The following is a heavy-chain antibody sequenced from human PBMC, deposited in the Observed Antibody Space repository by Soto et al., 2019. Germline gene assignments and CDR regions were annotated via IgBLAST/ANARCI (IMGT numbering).Heavy chain of an antibody. CDR2: INAGDGGT. CDR1: GYTFANYG. CDR3: ARTGHSGSYDF. V-gene: IGHV1-3*01. D-gene: IGHD3-22*01. J-gene: IGHJ4*02. Sequence: QVQLVQSGAEVKIPGASVKVSCKASGYTFANYGIHWLRQAPGQRLEWMGWINAGDGGTKYSENFQDSVTITRDTSASTVYLGLSSLSSEDTASYYCARTGHSGSYDFWGQGTLVTVSS.